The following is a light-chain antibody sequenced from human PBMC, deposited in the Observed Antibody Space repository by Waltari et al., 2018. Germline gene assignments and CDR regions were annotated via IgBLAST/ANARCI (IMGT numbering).Light chain of an antibody. CDR3: ISYTSTTTYVV. CDR1: SGDVGGYDY. V-gene: IGLV2-14*03. Sequence: QSALTQPASVSASPGQSITISCTGTSGDVGGYDYVSWYQQHPGKAPQLIIYDVNKRPSGVSHRFCASKSGNTASLTIFGLQAEDEADYYCISYTSTTTYVVVGGGTKLTVL. J-gene: IGLJ2*01. CDR2: DVN.